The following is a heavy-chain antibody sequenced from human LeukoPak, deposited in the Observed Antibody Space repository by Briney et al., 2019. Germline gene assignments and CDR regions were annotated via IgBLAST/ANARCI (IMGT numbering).Heavy chain of an antibody. Sequence: GASVKVSCKASGGTFSSYAISWVRLAPGQGLEWMGGIIPIFGTANYAQKFQGRVTITAGESTSTAYMELSSMRSEDTAVYSCARGYVRGVINYYYYYLDVWGKGTTVTISS. CDR1: GGTFSSYA. V-gene: IGHV1-69*13. J-gene: IGHJ6*03. D-gene: IGHD3-10*01. CDR2: IIPIFGTA. CDR3: ARGYVRGVINYYYYYLDV.